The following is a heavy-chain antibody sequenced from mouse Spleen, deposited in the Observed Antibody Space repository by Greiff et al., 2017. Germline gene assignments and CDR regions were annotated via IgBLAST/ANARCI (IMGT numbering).Heavy chain of an antibody. D-gene: IGHD2-4*01. CDR3: TRITMITTWAY. V-gene: IGHV1-15*01. Sequence: VQLQQSGAELVRPGASVTLSCKASGYTFTDYEMHWVKQTPVHGLEWIGAIDPETGGTAYNQKFKGKATLTADKSSSTAYMELRSLTSEDSAVYYCTRITMITTWAYWGQGTLVTVSA. J-gene: IGHJ3*01. CDR1: GYTFTDYE. CDR2: IDPETGGT.